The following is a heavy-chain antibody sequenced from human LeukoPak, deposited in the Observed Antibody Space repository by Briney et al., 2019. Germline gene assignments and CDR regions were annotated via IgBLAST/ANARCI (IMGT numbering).Heavy chain of an antibody. D-gene: IGHD3-10*01. CDR3: ATMCGSGSC. J-gene: IGHJ4*02. V-gene: IGHV4-31*03. CDR1: GDSISRAGYY. Sequence: SQTLSLTCSVSGDSISRAGYYWSWIRQHPGKGLEWIGYILYSGSTYYNPSLKSRITMSIDTSKNQFSLNMISVTAADTAVYYCATMCGSGSCWGQGALVTVSS. CDR2: ILYSGST.